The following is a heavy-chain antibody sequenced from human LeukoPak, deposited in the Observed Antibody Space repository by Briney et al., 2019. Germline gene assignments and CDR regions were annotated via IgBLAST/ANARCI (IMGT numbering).Heavy chain of an antibody. Sequence: SETLSLTCTVSGYSITSAYYWGWIRQPPGKGLEWIGSFFLKGSTYYNPSLKSRVTISVDTSKNQFSLKLSSVTAADTAVYYCARITAPYYYYMDVWGKGTTVTVSS. CDR2: FFLKGST. CDR1: GYSITSAYY. V-gene: IGHV4-38-2*02. J-gene: IGHJ6*03. D-gene: IGHD3-10*01. CDR3: ARITAPYYYYMDV.